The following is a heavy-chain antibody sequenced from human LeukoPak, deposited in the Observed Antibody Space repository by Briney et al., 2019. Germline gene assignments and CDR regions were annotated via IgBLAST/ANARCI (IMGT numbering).Heavy chain of an antibody. CDR1: VFTFSSYW. V-gene: IGHV3-7*01. Sequence: GGSLRLSCAASVFTFSSYWMSWVRQARGKGLEWVANIKQDGSEKYYVDSVKGRFTISRDNAKNSLYLQMNSLRAEDTGVYYCARDLTTMEFDYGGQGTLVTVSS. J-gene: IGHJ4*02. D-gene: IGHD4-23*01. CDR2: IKQDGSEK. CDR3: ARDLTTMEFDY.